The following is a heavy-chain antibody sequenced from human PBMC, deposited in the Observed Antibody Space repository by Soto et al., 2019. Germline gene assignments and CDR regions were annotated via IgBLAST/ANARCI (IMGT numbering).Heavy chain of an antibody. CDR3: ARVGSYCSSTSCSSGAFDY. J-gene: IGHJ4*02. CDR2: IDYSGST. V-gene: IGHV4-31*03. Sequence: QVQLQESGPGLVKPSQTLSLTCTVSGGSISSGGYYWSWIRQHPGNGLVWIGYIDYSGSTYYNPPLKSRVTISVDTSKNQSSLKLSSLTAADTAVYYCARVGSYCSSTSCSSGAFDYWGQGTLVTVSS. D-gene: IGHD2-2*01. CDR1: GGSISSGGYY.